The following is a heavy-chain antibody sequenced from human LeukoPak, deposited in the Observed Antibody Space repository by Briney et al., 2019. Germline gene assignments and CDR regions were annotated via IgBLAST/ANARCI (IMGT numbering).Heavy chain of an antibody. CDR3: ARDGTAVAGAWYFDY. CDR2: INPNSGGT. D-gene: IGHD6-19*01. J-gene: IGHJ4*02. V-gene: IGHV1-2*02. Sequence: ASVKVSCKASGYTFTGYYMHWVRQAPGQGLEWMGWINPNSGGTNYAQKFQGRVTTTRDTSISTAYMELSRLRSDDTAVYYCARDGTAVAGAWYFDYWGQGTLVTVSS. CDR1: GYTFTGYY.